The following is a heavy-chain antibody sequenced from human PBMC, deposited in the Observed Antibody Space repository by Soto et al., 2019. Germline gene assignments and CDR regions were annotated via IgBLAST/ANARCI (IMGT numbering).Heavy chain of an antibody. V-gene: IGHV3-23*01. Sequence: EVQLLESGGGLVQPGGSLRLSCAASGFTFSRYAMSWVRQAPGKGLEWVSAISGSGSTTFFADSVKGRFTISRDNSNNTLYLQMDSLRAEDTAVYYCAKDSSTVTPYSFDYWGHGTLVTVSS. CDR1: GFTFSRYA. CDR2: ISGSGSTT. D-gene: IGHD4-17*01. J-gene: IGHJ4*01. CDR3: AKDSSTVTPYSFDY.